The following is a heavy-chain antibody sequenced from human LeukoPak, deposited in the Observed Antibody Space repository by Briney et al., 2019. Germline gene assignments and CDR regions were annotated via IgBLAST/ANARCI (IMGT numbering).Heavy chain of an antibody. J-gene: IGHJ6*03. V-gene: IGHV1-8*02. D-gene: IGHD1-7*01. CDR3: ARDRIGTTSYYYMDV. CDR2: MNPNSGEK. CDR1: AYTFTNYA. Sequence: ASVTVSCKATAYTFTNYALHYDRHAPRQPPVEMRWMNPNSGEKGCAQKFQGRVTMTRNTSIRTAYMELSSLRSEDTAVYYWARDRIGTTSYYYMDVWGKGTTVNVSS.